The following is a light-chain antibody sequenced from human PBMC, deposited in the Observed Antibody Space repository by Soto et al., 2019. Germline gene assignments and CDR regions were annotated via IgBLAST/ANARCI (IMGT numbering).Light chain of an antibody. Sequence: DIQMTQSPSSLSASVGDRVTITCRASQTIGTYLNWYQQTPGKAPKLLIYVASSLQSGVPSRFSGRGSGTDFTLAIGSLQPEDFATYYCQQSFTTPFTFGPGTKVDIK. J-gene: IGKJ3*01. V-gene: IGKV1-39*01. CDR2: VAS. CDR3: QQSFTTPFT. CDR1: QTIGTY.